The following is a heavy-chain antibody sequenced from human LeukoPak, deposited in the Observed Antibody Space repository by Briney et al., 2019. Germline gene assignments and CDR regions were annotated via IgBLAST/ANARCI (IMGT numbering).Heavy chain of an antibody. CDR3: ARRGKYWYFDL. V-gene: IGHV3-23*01. Sequence: GGSLRLSCATSGFTFSNYAVSWVRLAPGKGLEWVSSISGSGGTTYYADSVKGRFTISRDNSKNTLYLQMNSLRAEDTAVYYCARRGKYWYFDLWGRGTLVTVSS. J-gene: IGHJ2*01. CDR2: ISGSGGTT. D-gene: IGHD3-10*01. CDR1: GFTFSNYA.